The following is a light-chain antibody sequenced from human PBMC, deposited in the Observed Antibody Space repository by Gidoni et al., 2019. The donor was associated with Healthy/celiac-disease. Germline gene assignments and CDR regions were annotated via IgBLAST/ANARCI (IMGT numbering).Light chain of an antibody. Sequence: QSVLTQPPSASGTPGQRVPISCSGSSSNIGSNYVYWYQKLPGTAPKLPIYRNNQRPSGVPDRFSGSKSGTSASLAISGLRSEDEADYYCAAWDDSLSGWVFGGGTKLTVL. CDR3: AAWDDSLSGWV. V-gene: IGLV1-47*01. J-gene: IGLJ3*02. CDR1: SSNIGSNY. CDR2: RNN.